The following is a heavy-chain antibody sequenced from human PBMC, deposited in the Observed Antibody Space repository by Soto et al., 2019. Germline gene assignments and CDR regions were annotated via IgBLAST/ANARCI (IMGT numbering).Heavy chain of an antibody. CDR2: INAGNGNT. CDR3: ARMDSSSWYFWFDP. J-gene: IGHJ5*02. D-gene: IGHD6-13*01. Sequence: ASVKVSCKASGYTFTSYDMHWVRQAPGQRLEWMGWINAGNGNTKYSQKFQGRVTITRDTSASTAYMELRSLRSDDTAVYYCARMDSSSWYFWFDPWGQGTLVTVSS. CDR1: GYTFTSYD. V-gene: IGHV1-3*01.